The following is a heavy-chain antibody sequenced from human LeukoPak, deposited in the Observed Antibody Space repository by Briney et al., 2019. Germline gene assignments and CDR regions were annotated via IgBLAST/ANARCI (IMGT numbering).Heavy chain of an antibody. CDR2: ISGSGDST. Sequence: GGSLRLSCAASGFSFSSYAITWVRQAPGKGLEWASAISGSGDSTYYSDSVKGRFTISRDNYKNTLYLRMNSLRAEDTAVYYCAKDPWRPSSGPYMDVWGKGTTVTVSS. CDR3: AKDPWRPSSGPYMDV. J-gene: IGHJ6*03. D-gene: IGHD3-10*01. CDR1: GFSFSSYA. V-gene: IGHV3-23*01.